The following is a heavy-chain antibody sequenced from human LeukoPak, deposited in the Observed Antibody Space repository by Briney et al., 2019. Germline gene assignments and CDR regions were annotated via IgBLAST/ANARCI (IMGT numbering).Heavy chain of an antibody. D-gene: IGHD3-22*01. CDR2: INHSGST. CDR3: ARESYDSSGYYYGWFDP. J-gene: IGHJ5*02. V-gene: IGHV4-34*01. CDR1: GGSFSGYY. Sequence: SETLSLTCAVYGGSFSGYYWSWLRQPPGKGLEWIGEINHSGSTNYNPSLKRRVTISVDTSKNQFSLKLSSVTAADTAVYYCARESYDSSGYYYGWFDPWGQGTLVTVSS.